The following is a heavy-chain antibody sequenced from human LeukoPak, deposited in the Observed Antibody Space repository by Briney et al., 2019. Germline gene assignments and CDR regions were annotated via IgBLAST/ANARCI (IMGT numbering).Heavy chain of an antibody. CDR3: ARVGKYYDSSGYFDY. D-gene: IGHD3-22*01. CDR1: GYTFTGYY. Sequence: ASVKVSCKASGYTFTGYYMHWVRQAPGQGLEWMGWINPNSGGTNYAQKFQGRVTMTRDTSISTAYMELSRLRSDDTAVYYCARVGKYYDSSGYFDYWGQGTLVTVSS. CDR2: INPNSGGT. V-gene: IGHV1-2*02. J-gene: IGHJ4*02.